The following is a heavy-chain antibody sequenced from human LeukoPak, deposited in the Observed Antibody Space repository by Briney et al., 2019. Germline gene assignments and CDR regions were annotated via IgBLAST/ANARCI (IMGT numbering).Heavy chain of an antibody. V-gene: IGHV3-21*01. J-gene: IGHJ4*02. CDR2: ISSSSSYI. CDR3: ARLNYYDSSGYPAAFDY. CDR1: GFTFSSYS. Sequence: PGGSLRLSCAASGFTFSSYSMNWVRQAPGKGLEWVSFISSSSSYIYYADSVKGRFTISRDNAKNLLYLQMNSLRAGDTAVYYCARLNYYDSSGYPAAFDYWGQGTLVTVSS. D-gene: IGHD3-22*01.